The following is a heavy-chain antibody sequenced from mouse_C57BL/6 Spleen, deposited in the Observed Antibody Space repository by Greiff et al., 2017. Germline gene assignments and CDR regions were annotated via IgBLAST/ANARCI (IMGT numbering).Heavy chain of an antibody. CDR1: GFNIKDDY. J-gene: IGHJ2*01. D-gene: IGHD1-1*01. Sequence: EVKLMESGAELVRPGASVKLSCTASGFNIKDDYMHWVKQRPEQGLEWIGWIDPENGDTEYASKFQGKATITADTSSNTAYLQLSSLTSEDTAVYYCTTYYYGSSPSDYWGQGTTLTGSS. CDR2: IDPENGDT. V-gene: IGHV14-4*01. CDR3: TTYYYGSSPSDY.